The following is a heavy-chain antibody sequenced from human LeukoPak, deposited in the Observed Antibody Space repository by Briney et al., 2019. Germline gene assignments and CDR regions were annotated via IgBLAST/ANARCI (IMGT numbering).Heavy chain of an antibody. J-gene: IGHJ4*02. D-gene: IGHD3-9*01. CDR2: ISGSGGST. V-gene: IGHV3-23*01. Sequence: PGGSLRLSCAVSGFTFSSYAMSWVRQAPGKGLEWVSAISGSGGSTYYADSVKGRFTISRDNSKNTLYLQMNSLRAEDTAVYYCAKSGDLRPGRYFVFDYWGQGTLVTVSS. CDR1: GFTFSSYA. CDR3: AKSGDLRPGRYFVFDY.